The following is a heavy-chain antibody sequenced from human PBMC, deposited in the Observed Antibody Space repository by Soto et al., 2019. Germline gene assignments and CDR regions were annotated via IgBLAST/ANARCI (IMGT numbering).Heavy chain of an antibody. CDR3: ARGGTLFDP. J-gene: IGHJ5*02. V-gene: IGHV1-69*02. Sequence: QLQLVQSGAEVRKPGSSVKVSCKASGGTFSDYTISWVRQAPGQGLEWMGRITPIIGITNYAQKFRGRVTITADKSTSTVYMELSSLRPEDTAVYFCARGGTLFDPWGQGTLVTVSS. D-gene: IGHD3-16*01. CDR1: GGTFSDYT. CDR2: ITPIIGIT.